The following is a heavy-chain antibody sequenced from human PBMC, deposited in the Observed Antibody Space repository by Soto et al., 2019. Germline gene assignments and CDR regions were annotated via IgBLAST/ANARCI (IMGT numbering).Heavy chain of an antibody. J-gene: IGHJ4*02. CDR1: GYSXTSYW. CDR3: ARPLVPAATLPGY. D-gene: IGHD2-2*01. V-gene: IGHV5-51*01. Sequence: GESLKISCKGSGYSXTSYWIGWVRQMPGKGLEWMGIIYPGDSDTRYSPSFQGQVTISADKSISTAYLQWSSLKASDTAMYYCARPLVPAATLPGYWGQGTLVTVSS. CDR2: IYPGDSDT.